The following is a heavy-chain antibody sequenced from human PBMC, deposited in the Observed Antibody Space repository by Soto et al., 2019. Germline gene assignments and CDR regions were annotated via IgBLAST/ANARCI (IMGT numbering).Heavy chain of an antibody. CDR3: TRPPRFLEWSFDAFDI. J-gene: IGHJ3*02. D-gene: IGHD3-3*01. V-gene: IGHV3-9*01. CDR2: ISWNSGSI. Sequence: GGSLRLSCAASGFTFDDYAMHWVRQAPGKGLEWVSGISWNSGSIGYADSVKGRFTISRDNAKNSLYLQMNSLRAEDTALYYCTRPPRFLEWSFDAFDIWGQGTMVTVSS. CDR1: GFTFDDYA.